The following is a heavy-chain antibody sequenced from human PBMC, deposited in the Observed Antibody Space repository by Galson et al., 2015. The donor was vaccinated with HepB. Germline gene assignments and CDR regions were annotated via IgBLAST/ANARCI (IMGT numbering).Heavy chain of an antibody. Sequence: SLRLSCAGSGFIFRHHAMAWIRQAPGKGLEWVSGINGRGPTRSYSDAVKGRFSISSDNSKDTAFLTMDNLIPKDTSVYDCLKEGAWVGVDWFDPWGQGALVTVS. CDR2: INGRGPTR. V-gene: IGHV3-23*01. CDR1: GFIFRHHA. CDR3: LKEGAWVGVDWFDP. J-gene: IGHJ5*02. D-gene: IGHD3-3*01.